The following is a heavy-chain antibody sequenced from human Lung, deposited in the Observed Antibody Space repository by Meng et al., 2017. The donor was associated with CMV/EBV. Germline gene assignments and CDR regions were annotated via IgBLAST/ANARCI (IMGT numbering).Heavy chain of an antibody. J-gene: IGHJ4*02. CDR3: ARGKQDAWELLAY. CDR1: GVSSSSNIR. CDR2: IDDSGST. Sequence: PLHESDPRLVKPSGTLSLTCGVSGVSSSSNIRWTWGRQPPGKGLEWIGDIDDSGSTNYNPSLNSRISISLDKSKNHFSLKVNSVTAADTAVYYCARGKQDAWELLAYWGQGALVTVSS. D-gene: IGHD1-26*01. V-gene: IGHV4-4*02.